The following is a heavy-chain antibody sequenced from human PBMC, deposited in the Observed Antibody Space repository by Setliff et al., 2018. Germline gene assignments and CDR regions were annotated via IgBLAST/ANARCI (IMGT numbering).Heavy chain of an antibody. CDR1: GGSISSGNYY. CDR3: ARPLEESFGGVRDSDAFDV. J-gene: IGHJ3*01. V-gene: IGHV4-39*07. Sequence: PSETLSLTCRVSGGSISSGNYYWGLIRQPPGKGLEWVATIYYSGSTYSNPSLKSRLIISVDAPDNQFSVKLNSVTAADTAVYYCARPLEESFGGVRDSDAFDVWGQGTMVTV. D-gene: IGHD3-16*01. CDR2: IYYSGST.